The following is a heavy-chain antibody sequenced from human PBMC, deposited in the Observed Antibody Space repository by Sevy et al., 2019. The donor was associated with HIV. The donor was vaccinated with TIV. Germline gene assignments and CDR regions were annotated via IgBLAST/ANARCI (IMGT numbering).Heavy chain of an antibody. Sequence: GESLKISCKGSGYSFTNYWIAWVRQMPGKGLEWMGIIYPGDSETRYSPSFQGQVTISADKSISTAYLHWSSLKASDTAMYYCARFFDSSGHFPSDYWGQGTLVTVSS. CDR2: IYPGDSET. V-gene: IGHV5-51*01. CDR1: GYSFTNYW. CDR3: ARFFDSSGHFPSDY. D-gene: IGHD3-22*01. J-gene: IGHJ4*02.